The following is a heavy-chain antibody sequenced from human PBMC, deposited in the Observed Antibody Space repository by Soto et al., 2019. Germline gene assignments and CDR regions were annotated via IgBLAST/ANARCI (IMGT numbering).Heavy chain of an antibody. Sequence: GGSLRLSCAASGFTFSSYAMRWVRQAPGKGLEYVSAISSNGGSTYYANSVKGRFTISRDNSKNTLYLQMGSLRAEDMAVYYCARAGVRGVVVVPAAMSFDYWGQGTLVTVSS. CDR3: ARAGVRGVVVVPAAMSFDY. CDR1: GFTFSSYA. D-gene: IGHD2-2*01. V-gene: IGHV3-64*01. J-gene: IGHJ4*02. CDR2: ISSNGGST.